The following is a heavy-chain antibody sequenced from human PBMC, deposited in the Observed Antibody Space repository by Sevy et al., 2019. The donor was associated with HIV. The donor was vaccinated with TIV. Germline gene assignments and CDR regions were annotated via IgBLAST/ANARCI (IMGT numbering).Heavy chain of an antibody. Sequence: GGSLRLSCAASGFTFSGSTIHWVRQASGKGLEWVGRIRSKANSYATAYAASVKGRFTISRDDSRNTAYLQMNSLKTEDTAVYYCTRPFRDCYNYWWFDPWGQGTLVTVSS. D-gene: IGHD5-12*01. CDR3: TRPFRDCYNYWWFDP. CDR2: IRSKANSYAT. V-gene: IGHV3-73*01. CDR1: GFTFSGST. J-gene: IGHJ5*02.